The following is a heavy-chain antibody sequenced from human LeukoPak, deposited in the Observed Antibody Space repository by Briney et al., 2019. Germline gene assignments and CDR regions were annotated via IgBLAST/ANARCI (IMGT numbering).Heavy chain of an antibody. CDR3: AKDLSGVPKPNSSGYYLFDY. Sequence: HPGGSLRLSCAASGFTFSSYGMHWVRQAPGKGLEWVAFIRYDGSNKYYADSVKGRFTISRDNSKNTLYLQMNSLRAEDTAVYYCAKDLSGVPKPNSSGYYLFDYWGQGTLVTVSS. CDR1: GFTFSSYG. J-gene: IGHJ4*02. V-gene: IGHV3-30*02. CDR2: IRYDGSNK. D-gene: IGHD3-22*01.